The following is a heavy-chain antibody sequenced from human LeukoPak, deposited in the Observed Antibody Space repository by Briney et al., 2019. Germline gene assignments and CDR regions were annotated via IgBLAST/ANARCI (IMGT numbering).Heavy chain of an antibody. V-gene: IGHV3-23*01. J-gene: IGHJ4*02. D-gene: IGHD3-10*01. CDR3: AKAVRSMVTGGGYFDS. Sequence: GGSLRLSCAASGFAFSNYAMSWVRQAPGKGLEWVSSLSGGGDSRYYTDSVMGRFTISRDNSKNTLYLQMNSLRAEDTAVYYCAKAVRSMVTGGGYFDSWGQGTLVTVSS. CDR1: GFAFSNYA. CDR2: LSGGGDSR.